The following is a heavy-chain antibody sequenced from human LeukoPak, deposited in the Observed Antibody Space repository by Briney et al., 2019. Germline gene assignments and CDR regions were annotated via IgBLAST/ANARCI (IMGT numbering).Heavy chain of an antibody. CDR2: ISSDSRYI. D-gene: IGHD3-3*01. Sequence: GGSLRLSCAASGFTFSSSSMNWVRQAPGKGLEWVSAISSDSRYIYYGDSLKGRFTISRDNAKNSLYLQINSLRAEDTAVYYCAKDGADYDSDYFDYWGQGTLVTVSS. CDR1: GFTFSSSS. V-gene: IGHV3-21*04. J-gene: IGHJ4*02. CDR3: AKDGADYDSDYFDY.